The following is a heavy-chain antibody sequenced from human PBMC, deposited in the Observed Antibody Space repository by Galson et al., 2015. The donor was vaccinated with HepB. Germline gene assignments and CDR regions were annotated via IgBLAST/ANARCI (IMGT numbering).Heavy chain of an antibody. CDR1: GGSFSGYY. J-gene: IGHJ6*03. Sequence: SETLSLTCAVYGGSFSGYYWTWIRQTPGKGLEWIGEINHRGTTQYSPSLKSRVTISVDTSKNQFSLKITSVTAAETAVYYCARDSGLVISGGRRHRHRYMDGWGKGTTVTGSS. V-gene: IGHV4-34*01. CDR3: ARDSGLVISGGRRHRHRYMDG. D-gene: IGHD2-15*01. CDR2: INHRGTT.